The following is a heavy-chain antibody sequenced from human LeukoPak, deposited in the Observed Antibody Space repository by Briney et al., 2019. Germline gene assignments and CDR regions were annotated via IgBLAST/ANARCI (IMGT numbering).Heavy chain of an antibody. CDR2: ISSSSSYI. D-gene: IGHD3-3*01. V-gene: IGHV3-21*01. Sequence: PGGSLRLSCAASGFTFSSYSMNWVRQAPGKGLEWVSSISSSSSYIYYADSVKGRFTISRDNAKNSLYLQMNSLRAEDTAVYYCARDEKGFLEWLSSRGNWFDPRGQGTLVTVSS. CDR1: GFTFSSYS. CDR3: ARDEKGFLEWLSSRGNWFDP. J-gene: IGHJ5*02.